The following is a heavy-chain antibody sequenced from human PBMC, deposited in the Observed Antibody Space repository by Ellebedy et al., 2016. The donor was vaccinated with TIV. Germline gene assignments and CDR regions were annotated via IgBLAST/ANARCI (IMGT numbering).Heavy chain of an antibody. CDR1: GFTFSSYA. CDR2: ISYDGSNK. J-gene: IGHJ6*03. D-gene: IGHD6-6*01. V-gene: IGHV3-30-3*01. CDR3: ARGFFEYSSSSSYYYYYMDV. Sequence: GESLKISXAASGFTFSSYAMHWVRQAPGKGLEWVAVISYDGSNKYYADSVKGRFTISRDNSKNTLYLQMNSLRAEDTAVYYCARGFFEYSSSSSYYYYYMDVWGKGTTVTVSS.